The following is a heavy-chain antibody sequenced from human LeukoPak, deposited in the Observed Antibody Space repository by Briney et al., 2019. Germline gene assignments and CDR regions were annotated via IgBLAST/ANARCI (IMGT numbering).Heavy chain of an antibody. Sequence: GGSLRLSCAASGFTFSSYAMSWVRQAPGKGLEWVSAISGSGGSTYYADSVKGRLTISGDNSKNTLYLQMNSLRAEDTAVYYCAKCGIAAAGTNFDYWGQGTLVTVSS. J-gene: IGHJ4*02. CDR1: GFTFSSYA. D-gene: IGHD6-13*01. V-gene: IGHV3-23*01. CDR2: ISGSGGST. CDR3: AKCGIAAAGTNFDY.